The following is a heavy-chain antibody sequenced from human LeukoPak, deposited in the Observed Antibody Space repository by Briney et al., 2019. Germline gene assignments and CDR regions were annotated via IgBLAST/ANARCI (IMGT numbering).Heavy chain of an antibody. D-gene: IGHD3-10*01. CDR1: GFTFSNYW. J-gene: IGHJ5*02. CDR2: IKEDGSEK. Sequence: GGSLRLSCAASGFTFSNYWMTWVRQAPGKWMEWVARIKEDGSEKSYVDSVKGRFTISRDNAKNSLFLQMNSLGAEDTAVYYCVRGASYTFDPWGQGILVTVSS. V-gene: IGHV3-7*01. CDR3: VRGASYTFDP.